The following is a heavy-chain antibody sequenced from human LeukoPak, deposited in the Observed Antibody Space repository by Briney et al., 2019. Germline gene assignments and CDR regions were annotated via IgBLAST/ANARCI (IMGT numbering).Heavy chain of an antibody. Sequence: SETLSLTCTVSGGSISSYYWSWIRQPPGKGLEWIGYIYYSRSTNYNPSLKSRVTISVDTSKNQFSLKLSSVTAADTAVYYCARVESHDAFDIWGQGTMVTVSS. V-gene: IGHV4-59*01. CDR3: ARVESHDAFDI. D-gene: IGHD3-3*01. CDR1: GGSISSYY. J-gene: IGHJ3*02. CDR2: IYYSRST.